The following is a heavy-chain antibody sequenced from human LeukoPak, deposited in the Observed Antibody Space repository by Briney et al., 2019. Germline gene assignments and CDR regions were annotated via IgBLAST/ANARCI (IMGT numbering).Heavy chain of an antibody. J-gene: IGHJ4*02. D-gene: IGHD5-18*01. V-gene: IGHV4-4*07. CDR1: GGSISSYY. CDR3: ARGQKYRNGYTVTELGSGYFDY. CDR2: IYTSGST. Sequence: KPSETLSLTCTVSGGSISSYYWSWIRQPAGKGLEWIGRIYTSGSTNYNPSLKSRVTMSVDTSKNQFSLKLSSVTAADTAVYYCARGQKYRNGYTVTELGSGYFDYWGQGTLVTVSS.